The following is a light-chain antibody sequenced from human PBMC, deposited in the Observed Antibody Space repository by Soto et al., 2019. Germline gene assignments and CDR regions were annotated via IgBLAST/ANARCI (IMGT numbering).Light chain of an antibody. CDR1: QSLDSH. J-gene: IGKJ4*01. Sequence: EIVMTQSPATLSVSPGEGATLSCRASQSLDSHLAWYQQKPGQSPSLLIYGASTRATGIPARFSGSGSGTEFTLTISGLQSEDFAVYFCQQYRNWPLTFGGGTKLEIK. CDR2: GAS. CDR3: QQYRNWPLT. V-gene: IGKV3-15*01.